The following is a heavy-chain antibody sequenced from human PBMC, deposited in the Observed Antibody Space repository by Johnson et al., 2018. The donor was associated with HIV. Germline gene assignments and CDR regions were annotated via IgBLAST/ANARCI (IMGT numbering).Heavy chain of an antibody. CDR1: GFTFSSYG. V-gene: IGHV3-30-3*02. CDR3: AKSIVVGIAGNNDDAFDI. D-gene: IGHD2-21*01. Sequence: QVQLVESGGGVVQPGRSLRLSCAASGFTFSSYGMHWVRQAPGKGLEWVAVISYDGSNKYYADSVKGRFTLSRDNPKNTLYLQMNSLRAEDTAVYYCAKSIVVGIAGNNDDAFDIWGQGTMVTVSS. CDR2: ISYDGSNK. J-gene: IGHJ3*02.